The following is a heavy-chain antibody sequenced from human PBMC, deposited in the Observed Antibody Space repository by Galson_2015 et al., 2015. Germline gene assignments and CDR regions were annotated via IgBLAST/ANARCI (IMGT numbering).Heavy chain of an antibody. D-gene: IGHD2-2*01. CDR3: ARVVSYCSSTSCYAGPFDP. CDR1: GGSISSGSYY. V-gene: IGHV4-61*02. J-gene: IGHJ5*02. CDR2: IYTSGST. Sequence: PLSLTCTVSGGSISSGSYYWSWIRQPAGKGLEWIGRIYTSGSTNYNPSLKSQVTISVDTSKNQFSLKLSSVTAADTAVYYCARVVSYCSSTSCYAGPFDPWGQGTLVTVSS.